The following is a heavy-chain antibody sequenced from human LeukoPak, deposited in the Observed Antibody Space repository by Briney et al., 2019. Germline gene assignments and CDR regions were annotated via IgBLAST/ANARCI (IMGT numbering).Heavy chain of an antibody. Sequence: PGGPLRLSCAASGFTFSSYSMHWVRQAPGKGLEWVSSISSSSSYIYYADSVKGRFTISRDNAKNSLYLQMNSLRAEDTAVYYCARTGALNWNYYYYYYMDVWGKGTTVTVSS. CDR3: ARTGALNWNYYYYYYMDV. CDR1: GFTFSSYS. V-gene: IGHV3-21*01. D-gene: IGHD1-1*01. J-gene: IGHJ6*03. CDR2: ISSSSSYI.